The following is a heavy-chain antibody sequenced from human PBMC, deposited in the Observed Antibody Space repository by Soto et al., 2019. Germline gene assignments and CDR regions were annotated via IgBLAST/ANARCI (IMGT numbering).Heavy chain of an antibody. J-gene: IGHJ5*02. Sequence: ASVKVSCKASGYTFTSYGTSCVRQAPGQVLEWMGWISAYNGNTNYAQKLQGRVTMTTDTSTSTAYMELRSLRSDDTAVYYCARGYGSGSYYNGGGFDPWGQGTLVTVSS. CDR3: ARGYGSGSYYNGGGFDP. CDR1: GYTFTSYG. V-gene: IGHV1-18*04. D-gene: IGHD3-10*01. CDR2: ISAYNGNT.